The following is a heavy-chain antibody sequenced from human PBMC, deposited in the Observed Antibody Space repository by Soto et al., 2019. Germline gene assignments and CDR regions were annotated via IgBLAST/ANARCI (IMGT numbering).Heavy chain of an antibody. CDR2: MNTNSRNT. CDR3: ARERVGTNDY. D-gene: IGHD1-1*01. CDR1: GYTFTSYD. Sequence: QVQLVQSGAEVKKPGASVKVSCKASGYTFTSYDINWVRQATGQGLEWLGWMNTNSRNTGYAQKYHGRVTMTRNTSRSTAYMELSSLIYEDTAVYYCARERVGTNDYWGQGTLVTVSS. V-gene: IGHV1-8*01. J-gene: IGHJ4*02.